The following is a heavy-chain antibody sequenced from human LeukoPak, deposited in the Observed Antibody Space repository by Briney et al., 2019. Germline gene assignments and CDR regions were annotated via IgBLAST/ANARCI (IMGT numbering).Heavy chain of an antibody. CDR1: GYSFTSYW. CDR2: IYPGDSDT. CDR3: SNTHYPAYDILTGYYRS. Sequence: GESLKISCKGSGYSFTSYWIGWVRQLPGKGLEWMGIIYPGDSDTRYSPSFQGQVTISADKSISTAYLQWSSLKASDTAMYYFSNTHYPAYDILTGYYRSWGQGTLVTVSS. V-gene: IGHV5-51*01. J-gene: IGHJ5*02. D-gene: IGHD3-9*01.